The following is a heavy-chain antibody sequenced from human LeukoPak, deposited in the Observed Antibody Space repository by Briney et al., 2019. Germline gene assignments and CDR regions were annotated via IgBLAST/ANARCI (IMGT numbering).Heavy chain of an antibody. Sequence: GGSLRLSCAASGFTFGDYGLHWVRQAPGKGLEWVTFIKYDGSKKYYVDSVKGRFTFSRDNSKNMLYLQMNSLSAEDTAVYYCATSYSRYCTSTTCYGRFDYWGQGTLVTVSS. CDR2: IKYDGSKK. D-gene: IGHD2-2*01. J-gene: IGHJ4*02. CDR3: ATSYSRYCTSTTCYGRFDY. CDR1: GFTFGDYG. V-gene: IGHV3-30*02.